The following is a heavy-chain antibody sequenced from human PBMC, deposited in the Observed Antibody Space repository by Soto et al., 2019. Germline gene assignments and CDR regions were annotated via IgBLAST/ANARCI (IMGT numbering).Heavy chain of an antibody. CDR2: IDPSDSYT. CDR1: GYSFTSYW. CDR3: VRHGSLGYCSGGSWSYHYGMDV. V-gene: IGHV5-10-1*01. D-gene: IGHD2-15*01. J-gene: IGHJ6*02. Sequence: GESLKISCKGSGYSFTSYWISWVRQMPGKGLEWMGRIDPSDSYTNYSPSFQGHVTISADKSISTAYLQWSSLKASDTAMYYCVRHGSLGYCSGGSWSYHYGMDVWGQGTTVTVSS.